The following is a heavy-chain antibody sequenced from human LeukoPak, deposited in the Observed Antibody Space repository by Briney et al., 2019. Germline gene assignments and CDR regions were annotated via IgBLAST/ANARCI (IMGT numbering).Heavy chain of an antibody. D-gene: IGHD6-13*01. CDR3: ARDLWGQQSDY. CDR2: INHSGST. CDR1: GGSFSGYY. V-gene: IGHV4-34*01. J-gene: IGHJ4*02. Sequence: PSETLSLTCAVYGGSFSGYYWSWIRQPPGKGLEWIGEINHSGSTNYNPSLKSRVTISVDTSKNQFSLKLSSVTAADTAVYYCARDLWGQQSDYWGQGTLVTVSS.